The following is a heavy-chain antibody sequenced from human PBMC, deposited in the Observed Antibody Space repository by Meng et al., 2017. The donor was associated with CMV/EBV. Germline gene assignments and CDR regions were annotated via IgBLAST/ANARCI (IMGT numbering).Heavy chain of an antibody. CDR3: ALRGSSGYWDAFDI. V-gene: IGHV1-8*03. J-gene: IGHJ3*02. D-gene: IGHD3-22*01. CDR2: MNPNSGNT. CDR1: GYTFTSYD. Sequence: ASVKVSCKASGYTFTSYDINWVRQATGQGLEWMGWMNPNSGNTGYAQKFQGRVTITRNTSISTAYMELSSLRSEDTAVYYCALRGSSGYWDAFDIWGQGTMVTVSS.